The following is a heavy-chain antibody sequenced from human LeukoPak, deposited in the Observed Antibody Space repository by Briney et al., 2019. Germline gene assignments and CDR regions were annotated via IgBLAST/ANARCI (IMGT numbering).Heavy chain of an antibody. CDR1: GFTFGKSW. CDR2: IKEDGSDK. CDR3: ATWNNAWEFGY. V-gene: IGHV3-7*05. J-gene: IGHJ4*02. Sequence: RGSLRLSCAASGFTFGKSWMTWVRQAPGKGLEWVAHIKEDGSDKYYVDSVTGRFTISRDNSKNSLYLQMTSLTAEDTAVYYCATWNNAWEFGYWGQGTLVSVSS. D-gene: IGHD1/OR15-1a*01.